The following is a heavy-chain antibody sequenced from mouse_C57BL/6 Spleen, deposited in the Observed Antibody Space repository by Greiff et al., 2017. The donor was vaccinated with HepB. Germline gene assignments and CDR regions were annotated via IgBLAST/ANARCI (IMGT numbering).Heavy chain of an antibody. CDR3: ASYSNWFAY. V-gene: IGHV5-4*03. J-gene: IGHJ3*01. CDR2: ISDGGSYT. D-gene: IGHD2-5*01. Sequence: EVMLVESGGGLVKPGGSLKLSCAASGFTFSSYAMSWVRQTPEKRLEWVATISDGGSYTYYPDNVKGRFTISRDNAKNNLYLQMSHLKSEDTAMYYCASYSNWFAYSGQGTLVTVSA. CDR1: GFTFSSYA.